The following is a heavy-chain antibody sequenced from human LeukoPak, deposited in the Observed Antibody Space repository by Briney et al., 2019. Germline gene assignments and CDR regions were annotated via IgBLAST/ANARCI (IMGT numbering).Heavy chain of an antibody. CDR2: IIPIFGTA. CDR3: ARGGRNRYWYFDL. V-gene: IGHV1-69*13. CDR1: GGTFSSYA. Sequence: SVKVSCKASGGTFSSYAISWVRQAPGQGLEWMGGIIPIFGTANYAQKFQGRVTITADESTSTAYMELSSLRAEDTAVYYCARGGRNRYWYFDLWGRGTLVTVSS. D-gene: IGHD1-14*01. J-gene: IGHJ2*01.